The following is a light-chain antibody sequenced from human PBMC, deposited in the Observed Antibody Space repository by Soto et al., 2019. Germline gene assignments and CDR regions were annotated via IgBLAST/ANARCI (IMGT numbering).Light chain of an antibody. CDR3: AAWDDSLNGYV. Sequence: QSVLTQPPSASGTPGQRVTISFSGNSSNIGSNTVNWYQQLPGTAPKLLIYSNNQRPSGVPDRFSGSKSGTSASLAISGLQSEDEADYYCAAWDDSLNGYVFGTGTTVTVL. J-gene: IGLJ1*01. CDR2: SNN. CDR1: SSNIGSNT. V-gene: IGLV1-44*01.